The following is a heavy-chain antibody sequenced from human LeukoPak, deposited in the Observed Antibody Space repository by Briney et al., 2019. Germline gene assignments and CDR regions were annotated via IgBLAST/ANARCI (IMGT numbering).Heavy chain of an antibody. D-gene: IGHD6-13*01. J-gene: IGHJ4*02. CDR1: GGTFSSYA. Sequence: SVKVSCKASGGTFSSYAISWVRQAPGQGLEWMGGIIPIFGTANYAQKFQGRVTMTEDTSTDTAYMELSSLRSEDTAVYYCATPYSSSWYYFDYWGQGTLVTVSS. CDR2: IIPIFGTA. V-gene: IGHV1-69*06. CDR3: ATPYSSSWYYFDY.